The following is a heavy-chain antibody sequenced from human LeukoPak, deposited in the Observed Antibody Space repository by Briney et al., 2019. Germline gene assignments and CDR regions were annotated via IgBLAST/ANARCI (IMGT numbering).Heavy chain of an antibody. Sequence: ASVKVSCKASGYTFTTYGITWVRQAPGQGLEWMGWITTYNGNTNYAQNLQGRVTMTTDTSTSTAYMELRSLRSDDTAVYYCATVAAGLDYWGQGTLVTVSP. J-gene: IGHJ4*02. CDR2: ITTYNGNT. CDR3: ATVAAGLDY. CDR1: GYTFTTYG. D-gene: IGHD6-13*01. V-gene: IGHV1-18*01.